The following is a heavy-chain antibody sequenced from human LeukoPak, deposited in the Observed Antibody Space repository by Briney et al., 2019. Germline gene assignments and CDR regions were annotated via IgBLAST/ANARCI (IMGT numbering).Heavy chain of an antibody. Sequence: ASVKVSCKASGYTFTTYGISWVRQAPGQGLEWMGWISPYNGNTKYAQKVQGRVTMTTDTSTSTAYMELRSLRSDDTAVYYCARDQTQIWFGEGLWYFDYWGQGTLVTVPS. D-gene: IGHD3-10*01. CDR2: ISPYNGNT. J-gene: IGHJ4*02. CDR1: GYTFTTYG. V-gene: IGHV1-18*01. CDR3: ARDQTQIWFGEGLWYFDY.